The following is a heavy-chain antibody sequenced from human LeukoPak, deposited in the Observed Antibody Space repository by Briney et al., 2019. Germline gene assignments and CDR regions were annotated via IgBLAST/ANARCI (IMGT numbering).Heavy chain of an antibody. V-gene: IGHV4-39*07. Sequence: SETLSLTCTVSGGSINSGANYWAWISRPPGKGLEWIGTIYYSGSTYYNPSLNSRVTMSLDTSKNQFSLKLSSVTAADTAVYYCAREAYNWNVDAFDIWGQGTMVTVSS. CDR3: AREAYNWNVDAFDI. J-gene: IGHJ3*02. D-gene: IGHD1-20*01. CDR2: IYYSGST. CDR1: GGSINSGANY.